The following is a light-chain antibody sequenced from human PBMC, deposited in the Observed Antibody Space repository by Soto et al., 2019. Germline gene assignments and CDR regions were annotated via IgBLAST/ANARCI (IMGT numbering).Light chain of an antibody. V-gene: IGKV1-27*01. CDR1: QSISSW. CDR3: QKYNSAPRT. J-gene: IGKJ4*01. CDR2: AAS. Sequence: DIQMTQSPSTLSASVGDRVTITCRASQSISSWLAWYQQKPGKVPKLLIYAASTLQSGVPSRFSGSGSGTDFTLTISSLQPEDVATYYCQKYNSAPRTFGGGTKVDIK.